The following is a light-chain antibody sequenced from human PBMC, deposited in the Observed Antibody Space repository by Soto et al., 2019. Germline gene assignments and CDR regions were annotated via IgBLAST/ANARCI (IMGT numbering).Light chain of an antibody. CDR3: QKYNSAPRT. Sequence: DIQMTQSPSSLSASVGDRVTITCRASQGINSYLAWFQQKPGKVPKLLIYAASTLQSGVPSRFSGSGSGTDFTLTISNLQPEDVATYYCQKYNSAPRTFGGGTKVEIK. J-gene: IGKJ4*01. CDR1: QGINSY. V-gene: IGKV1-27*01. CDR2: AAS.